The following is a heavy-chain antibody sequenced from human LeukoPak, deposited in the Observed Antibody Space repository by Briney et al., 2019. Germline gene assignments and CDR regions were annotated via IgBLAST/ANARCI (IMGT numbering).Heavy chain of an antibody. CDR2: MNPNSANT. J-gene: IGHJ4*02. CDR1: GYTFTSYD. Sequence: ASVKVSCKASGYTFTSYDINWVRQATGQGLEWMGWMNPNSANTGYAQKLQGRVTMTTDTSTSTAYMELRSLRSDDTAVYYCARVRGTALPADYWGQGTLVTVSS. D-gene: IGHD5-18*01. CDR3: ARVRGTALPADY. V-gene: IGHV1-8*02.